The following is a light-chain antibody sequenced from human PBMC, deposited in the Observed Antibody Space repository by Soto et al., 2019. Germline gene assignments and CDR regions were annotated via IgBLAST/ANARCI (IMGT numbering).Light chain of an antibody. V-gene: IGLV1-51*01. CDR3: GTWDSSLSAGV. CDR2: ENN. J-gene: IGLJ2*01. CDR1: SSNIGNNY. Sequence: QSVLTQPPSVSAAPGQKVTISCSGFSSNIGNNYVSWYQQVPGTAPKLLIYENNKRPSGIPDRFSGSKSGTSATLDITGLQTGDEDDYYCGTWDSSLSAGVFGGGTQLTVL.